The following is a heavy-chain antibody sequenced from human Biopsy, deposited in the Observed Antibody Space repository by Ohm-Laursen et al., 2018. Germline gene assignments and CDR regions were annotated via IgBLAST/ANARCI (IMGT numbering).Heavy chain of an antibody. CDR2: VTTTSSYI. CDR1: GFDFSDYS. D-gene: IGHD1-14*01. V-gene: IGHV3-21*01. CDR3: ARDPRADRKYFFDS. Sequence: SLRLSCAASGFDFSDYSMSWVRQAPGKGLEWVSSVTTTSSYIYYADSVKGRFTISRDNAKNSLSLHMINLRAEDTAVYYCARDPRADRKYFFDSWGQGTLVTVSS. J-gene: IGHJ4*02.